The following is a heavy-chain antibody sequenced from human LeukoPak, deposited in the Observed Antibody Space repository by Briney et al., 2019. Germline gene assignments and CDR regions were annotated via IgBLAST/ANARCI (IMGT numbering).Heavy chain of an antibody. CDR1: GGSFSGYY. V-gene: IGHV4-34*01. CDR2: INHSGST. CDR3: ARAGFVTVIDSSWFDY. J-gene: IGHJ4*02. D-gene: IGHD6-13*01. Sequence: NASETLSLTCAVYGGSFSGYYWSWIRQPPGKGLEWIGEINHSGSTNYNPSLKSRVTISVDTSKNQFSLKLSSVTAADTAVYYCARAGFVTVIDSSWFDYWGQGTLVTVSS.